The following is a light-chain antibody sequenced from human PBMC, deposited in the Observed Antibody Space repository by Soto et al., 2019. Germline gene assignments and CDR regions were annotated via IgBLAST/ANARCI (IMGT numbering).Light chain of an antibody. CDR1: SSDVGGSNF. J-gene: IGLJ1*01. Sequence: QPGLGQPASVSDSPGHSITISCTGTSSDVGGSNFVSWYQQHPGKPPKLIIYDVANRPSGVSNRFSGSKSGSTASLIISRLQTEDEADYYCVSYTSRTTYVFGTGTKVTVL. CDR2: DVA. CDR3: VSYTSRTTYV. V-gene: IGLV2-14*03.